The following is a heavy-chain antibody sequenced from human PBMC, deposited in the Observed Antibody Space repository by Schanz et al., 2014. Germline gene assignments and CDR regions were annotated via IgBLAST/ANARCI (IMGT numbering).Heavy chain of an antibody. J-gene: IGHJ4*02. CDR3: ARDGAELYYFDD. V-gene: IGHV3-7*01. CDR1: GFTFSSYT. Sequence: EVQLLESGGGLVRPGGSLRLSCAASGFTFSSYTMNWVRQAPGKGLEWVAYIKHDGSEKYHVDSVKGRFTISRDNAKNSLYLQMNGLRAEDTAVFYCARDGAELYYFDDWGQGTLVTVSS. D-gene: IGHD1-1*01. CDR2: IKHDGSEK.